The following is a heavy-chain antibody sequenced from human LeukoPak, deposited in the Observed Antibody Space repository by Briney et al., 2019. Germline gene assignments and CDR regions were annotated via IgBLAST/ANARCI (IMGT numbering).Heavy chain of an antibody. CDR2: FDPEDGET. J-gene: IGHJ6*04. V-gene: IGHV1-24*01. CDR1: GYTLTELS. CDR3: ATPVRYCNGGSCYRTYYYYGMDV. Sequence: GASVKVSCKVSGYTLTELSMHWVRQAPGKGLEWMGGFDPEDGETIYAQKFQGRVTMTEDTSTDTAYMELSSLRSEDTAVYYCATPVRYCNGGSCYRTYYYYGMDVWGKGTTVTVSS. D-gene: IGHD2-15*01.